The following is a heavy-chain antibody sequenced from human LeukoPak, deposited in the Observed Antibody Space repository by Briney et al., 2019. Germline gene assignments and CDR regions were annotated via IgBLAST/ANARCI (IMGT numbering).Heavy chain of an antibody. D-gene: IGHD1-1*01. CDR2: IKQDGSEK. V-gene: IGHV3-7*01. J-gene: IGHJ4*02. Sequence: GGSLRLSCAASGFTFSSYWMSWVRQAPGKGLEWVANIKQDGSEKYYVDSVKGRFTISRDNAKNSLYPQMNSLRAEDTAVYYCASNTRGTRVYYFDYWGQGTLVTVSS. CDR1: GFTFSSYW. CDR3: ASNTRGTRVYYFDY.